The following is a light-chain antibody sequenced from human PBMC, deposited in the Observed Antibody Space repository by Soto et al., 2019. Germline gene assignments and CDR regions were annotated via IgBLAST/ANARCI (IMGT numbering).Light chain of an antibody. CDR1: RFNIGDNY. CDR2: DTN. CDR3: GTWDSSLSAYV. Sequence: QSVLTQPPSVSAAPGQKVTISCSGSRFNIGDNYVSWYQQLPGTAPKLLIYDTNKRTSGAPDRVSASKSGTSATLGITGLQTGDEADYYCGTWDSSLSAYVFGTGTKVNGL. V-gene: IGLV1-51*01. J-gene: IGLJ1*01.